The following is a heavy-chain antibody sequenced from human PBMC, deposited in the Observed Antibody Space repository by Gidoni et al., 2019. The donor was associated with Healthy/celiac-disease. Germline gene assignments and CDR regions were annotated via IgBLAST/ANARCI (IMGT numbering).Heavy chain of an antibody. Sequence: QVQLVESGGGVVQPGRSLRLSCAASGFPFSSYGMHWVRQAPGKGLEWVAVIWYDGSNKYYADSVKGRFTISRDNSKNTLYLQMNSLRAEDTAVYYCARVAYLYCSGGSCLPDYWGQGTLVTVSS. CDR2: IWYDGSNK. J-gene: IGHJ4*02. CDR3: ARVAYLYCSGGSCLPDY. V-gene: IGHV3-33*01. CDR1: GFPFSSYG. D-gene: IGHD2-15*01.